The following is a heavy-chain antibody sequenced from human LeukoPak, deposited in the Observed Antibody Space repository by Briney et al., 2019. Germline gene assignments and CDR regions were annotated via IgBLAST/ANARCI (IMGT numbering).Heavy chain of an antibody. CDR1: GFTFSSYA. J-gene: IGHJ4*02. CDR2: ISSNGGST. CDR3: ARGQRGSGFDY. D-gene: IGHD3-10*01. V-gene: IGHV3-64*01. Sequence: PGGSLRLSCAASGFTFSSYAMHWVRQAPGKGLEYVSAISSNGGSTYYANSVKGRFTISRVNSKNTLYLQMGSLRAEDMAVYYCARGQRGSGFDYWGQGTLVTVSS.